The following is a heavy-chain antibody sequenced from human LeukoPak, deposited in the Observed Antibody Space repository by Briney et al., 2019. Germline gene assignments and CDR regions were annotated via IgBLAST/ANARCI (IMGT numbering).Heavy chain of an antibody. V-gene: IGHV4-38-2*02. J-gene: IGHJ6*03. CDR1: GYSISTGYY. CDR2: IYHSGST. Sequence: PSETLSLTCTVSGYSISTGYYWGWIRQPPGKGLEWIGSIYHSGSTYYNPSLKSRVTISVDTSKNQFSLKLSSVTAADTAVYYCARRSGSQSRYYYYMDVWGKGTTVTISS. D-gene: IGHD6-13*01. CDR3: ARRSGSQSRYYYYMDV.